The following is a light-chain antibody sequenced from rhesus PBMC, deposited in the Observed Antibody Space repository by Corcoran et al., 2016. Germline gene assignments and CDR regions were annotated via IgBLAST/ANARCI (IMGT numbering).Light chain of an antibody. CDR2: GSS. Sequence: EIVLTQSPAILSLSPGERATLSCRASQSVSSDLVWYQQKPGQAPSLLIYGSSSRATGLPGRFSGSGSGTDFTLTITSLEPEDFAVVDCQQYSNWPLTFGGGTKVEIK. CDR3: QQYSNWPLT. V-gene: IGKV3-42*03. J-gene: IGKJ4*01. CDR1: QSVSSD.